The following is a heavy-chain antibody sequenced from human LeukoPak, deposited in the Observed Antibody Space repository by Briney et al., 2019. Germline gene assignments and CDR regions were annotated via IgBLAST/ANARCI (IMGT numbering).Heavy chain of an antibody. V-gene: IGHV1-2*02. CDR3: ARANFHYCSSTTCLFDY. CDR2: INPNDGDT. Sequence: ASVKVSCKASGYTFTDYYMHWVRQPPGQGFEWMGWINPNDGDTNYAQKFQGRVTMTRDTSISTAHMEVSRLRSDDTAVYYCARANFHYCSSTTCLFDYWGQGTLVTVSS. J-gene: IGHJ4*02. D-gene: IGHD2-2*01. CDR1: GYTFTDYY.